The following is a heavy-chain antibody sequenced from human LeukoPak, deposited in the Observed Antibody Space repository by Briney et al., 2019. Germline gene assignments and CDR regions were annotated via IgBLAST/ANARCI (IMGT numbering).Heavy chain of an antibody. D-gene: IGHD1-26*01. CDR2: IYYSGSA. J-gene: IGHJ4*02. CDR3: ARVSGSYYDVFDY. V-gene: IGHV4-59*08. Sequence: PSETLSLTCTVSGGSLSSYYWSWIRQPPGKGLEWIGYIYYSGSAKYNPSLKSRLTISVDTSKNQFSLKLSSVTAADTSVYYCARVSGSYYDVFDYWGQGTLVTVPS. CDR1: GGSLSSYY.